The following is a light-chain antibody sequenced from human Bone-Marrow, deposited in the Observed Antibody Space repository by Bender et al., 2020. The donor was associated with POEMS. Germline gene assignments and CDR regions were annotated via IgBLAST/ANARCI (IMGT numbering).Light chain of an antibody. CDR1: VLEKKY. J-gene: IGLJ3*02. V-gene: IGLV3-1*01. Sequence: SYELTQPSSVAVSPGQTARITCSGDVLEKKYARWFQQKPGQSPVLVIYQDDKRPSGIPERFSGSNSGNTATLTISGTQAMDEADYYCQAWERSTAPWVFGGGTKLTVL. CDR3: QAWERSTAPWV. CDR2: QDD.